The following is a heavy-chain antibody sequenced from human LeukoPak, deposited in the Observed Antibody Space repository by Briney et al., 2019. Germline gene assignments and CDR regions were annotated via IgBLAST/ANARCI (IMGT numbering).Heavy chain of an antibody. J-gene: IGHJ4*02. Sequence: PGGSLRLSCAASGFTFSSYSMNWVRQAPGKGLEWVSSISSSSNYIYYADSVKGRFTISRDNSKNTLFLQMNSLRAEDTAVYYCAISGGYWAWAHWGQGTLVTVSS. D-gene: IGHD1-26*01. CDR1: GFTFSSYS. CDR3: AISGGYWAWAH. V-gene: IGHV3-21*04. CDR2: ISSSSNYI.